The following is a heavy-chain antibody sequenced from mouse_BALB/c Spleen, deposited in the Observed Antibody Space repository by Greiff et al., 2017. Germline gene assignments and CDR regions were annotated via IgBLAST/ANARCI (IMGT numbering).Heavy chain of an antibody. CDR1: GFTFSSYT. CDR2: ISNGGGST. CDR3: ARHGNYRYFDV. Sequence: DVMLVESGGGLVQPGGSLKLSCAASGFTFSSYTMSWVRQTPEKRLEWVAYISNGGGSTYYPDTVKGRFTISRDNAKNTLYLQMSSLKSEDTAMYYCARHGNYRYFDVWGAGTTVTVSS. V-gene: IGHV5-12-2*01. J-gene: IGHJ1*01.